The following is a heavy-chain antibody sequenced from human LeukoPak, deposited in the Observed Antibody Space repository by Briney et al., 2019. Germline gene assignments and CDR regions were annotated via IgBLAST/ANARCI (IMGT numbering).Heavy chain of an antibody. Sequence: SETLSLTCTVSGGSISSYYWSWIRQPPGKGLEWIGYIYYSGSTNYNPSLKSRVTISVDTSKNQFSLKLSSVTAADTAASSCARAGGGGRGYCSGGSCPFDYWGQGTLVTVSS. D-gene: IGHD2-15*01. V-gene: IGHV4-59*01. J-gene: IGHJ4*02. CDR3: ARAGGGGRGYCSGGSCPFDY. CDR2: IYYSGST. CDR1: GGSISSYY.